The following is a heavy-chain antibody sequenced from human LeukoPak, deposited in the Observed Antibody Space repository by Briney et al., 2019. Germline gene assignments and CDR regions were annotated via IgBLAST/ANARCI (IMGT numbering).Heavy chain of an antibody. Sequence: GESLKISCQGSGYTFTSYWIGWVRQLPGKGLEWMGIIYPGDSDTRYSPSFQGQVTISADKSISTAYLQWSSLKASDTAMYYCARRISGYYAPLDYWGQGTLVTVSS. CDR1: GYTFTSYW. CDR2: IYPGDSDT. CDR3: ARRISGYYAPLDY. J-gene: IGHJ4*02. D-gene: IGHD3-22*01. V-gene: IGHV5-51*01.